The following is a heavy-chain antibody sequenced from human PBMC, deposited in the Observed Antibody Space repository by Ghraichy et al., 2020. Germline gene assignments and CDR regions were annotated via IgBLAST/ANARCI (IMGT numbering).Heavy chain of an antibody. J-gene: IGHJ4*02. V-gene: IGHV3-23*01. CDR2: ISGSGATT. CDR3: VRAHAADSGYCVGSDY. Sequence: GESLNISCAASGFTFSSYGMTWVRQAPGKGLEWVSTISGSGATTYYADSVKGRFTISRDNSKNTLYLQVNSLRAEDTAVYYCVRAHAADSGYCVGSDYWRLETLVTV. CDR1: GFTFSSYG. D-gene: IGHD5-12*01.